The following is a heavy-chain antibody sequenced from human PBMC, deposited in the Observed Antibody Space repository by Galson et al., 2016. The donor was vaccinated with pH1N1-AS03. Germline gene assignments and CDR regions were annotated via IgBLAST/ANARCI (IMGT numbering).Heavy chain of an antibody. CDR3: ARARYNADYVPDF. CDR1: GYSFPTYS. Sequence: SVKVSCKASGYSFPTYSFNWVRQAPGQGLEWLGWISAYSGDTHYARKFQGRVTLTTDTSTSTAYMELRSLTSDDTAVYYCARARYNADYVPDFWGQGTLVTVSS. D-gene: IGHD4-17*01. CDR2: ISAYSGDT. J-gene: IGHJ4*02. V-gene: IGHV1-18*04.